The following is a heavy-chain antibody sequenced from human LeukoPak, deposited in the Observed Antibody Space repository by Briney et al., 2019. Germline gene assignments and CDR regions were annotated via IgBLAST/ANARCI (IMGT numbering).Heavy chain of an antibody. CDR1: GGSISSYY. J-gene: IGHJ6*03. CDR2: IYYSGST. V-gene: IGHV4-59*01. Sequence: PSETLSLTCTVSGGSISSYYWSWIRQPPGKGLEWIGYIYYSGSTNYNPSLKSRVTISVDTSKNQFSLKLSSVTAADPAVYYCASQTAMVNPFYYYYYMDVWGKGTTVTVSS. CDR3: ASQTAMVNPFYYYYYMDV. D-gene: IGHD5-18*01.